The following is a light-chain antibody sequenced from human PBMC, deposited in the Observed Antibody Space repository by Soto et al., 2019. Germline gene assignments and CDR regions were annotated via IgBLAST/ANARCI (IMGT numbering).Light chain of an antibody. CDR2: EVS. J-gene: IGLJ1*01. CDR1: SSDIGGYDY. CDR3: SSYTSSITRV. V-gene: IGLV2-14*01. Sequence: QLVLTQPASVSGSPGQSITISCTGTSSDIGGYDYVSWYQQHPGKAPKLMIYEVSNRPSGVSNRFSGSKSGSTASLTISGLQAEDEADYYCSSYTSSITRVFGTGTKLTVL.